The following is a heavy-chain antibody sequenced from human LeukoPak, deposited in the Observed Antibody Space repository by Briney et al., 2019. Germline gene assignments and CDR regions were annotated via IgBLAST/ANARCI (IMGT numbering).Heavy chain of an antibody. CDR3: ARARSGWYPSHDY. CDR2: MNPNSGNT. J-gene: IGHJ4*02. CDR1: GYTFTSYG. V-gene: IGHV1-8*02. D-gene: IGHD6-19*01. Sequence: ASVKVSCKASGYTFTSYGISWVRQAPGQGLEWMGWMNPNSGNTGYAQKFQGRVTMTRNTSISTAYMELSSLRSEDTAVYYCARARSGWYPSHDYWGQGTLVTVSS.